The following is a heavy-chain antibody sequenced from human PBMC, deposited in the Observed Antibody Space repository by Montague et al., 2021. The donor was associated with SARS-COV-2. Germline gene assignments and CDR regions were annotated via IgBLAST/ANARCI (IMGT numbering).Heavy chain of an antibody. J-gene: IGHJ4*02. D-gene: IGHD5-12*01. CDR2: FYFGGKF. CDR1: GGSIRTSRYF. CDR3: ARHSGGSEVAGLDY. V-gene: IGHV4-39*01. Sequence: SETLSLTCTVSGGSIRTSRYFWGWIRQPPRKGLEWIGSFYFGGKFLYNSSLESRVTISVDTSKNQFSLQLSSVTASDTAVYYCARHSGGSEVAGLDYWGQGILVTVSS.